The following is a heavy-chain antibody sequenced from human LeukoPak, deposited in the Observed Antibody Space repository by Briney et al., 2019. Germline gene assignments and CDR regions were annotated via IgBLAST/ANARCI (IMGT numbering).Heavy chain of an antibody. CDR2: IYYSGST. CDR1: GGSISSYY. Sequence: SETLSLTCTVSGGSISSYYWSWIRQPPGKGLEWIGYIYYSGSTNYNPSLKSRVTMSVGTSKNQFSLKLSSVTAADTAVYYCANYYDSGIGVWYFDYWGQGTLVTVSS. D-gene: IGHD3-22*01. CDR3: ANYYDSGIGVWYFDY. V-gene: IGHV4-59*01. J-gene: IGHJ4*02.